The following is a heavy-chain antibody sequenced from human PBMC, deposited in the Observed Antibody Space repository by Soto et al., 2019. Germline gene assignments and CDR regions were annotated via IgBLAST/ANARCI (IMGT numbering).Heavy chain of an antibody. V-gene: IGHV3-33*01. D-gene: IGHD2-2*01. CDR1: GFTFSNYG. CDR3: ARGRQGRGTRASYALDV. CDR2: IWYDGSKE. Sequence: QVQLVESGGGVVQPGRSLRLSCAASGFTFSNYGMHWVRQAPGKGLEWVTVIWYDGSKEYYADSVEGRFSISRDNSKSTLYLQMNTLRAEDTAVYYCARGRQGRGTRASYALDVWGQGTTVTVSS. J-gene: IGHJ6*02.